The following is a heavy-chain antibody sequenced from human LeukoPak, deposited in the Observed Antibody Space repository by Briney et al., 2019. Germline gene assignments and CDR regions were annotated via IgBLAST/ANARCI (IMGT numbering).Heavy chain of an antibody. V-gene: IGHV4-39*01. Sequence: SSETLSLTCTVSGGSISNSNYYWGWIRQSPGKGLEWIGSIYYRGNTYYNPSLKGRVTISVDTSENQFSLILSSVTAADTAVYYCARTILPRWWFDPWGQGTLVTVSS. CDR2: IYYRGNT. D-gene: IGHD2-21*01. CDR1: GGSISNSNYY. CDR3: ARTILPRWWFDP. J-gene: IGHJ5*02.